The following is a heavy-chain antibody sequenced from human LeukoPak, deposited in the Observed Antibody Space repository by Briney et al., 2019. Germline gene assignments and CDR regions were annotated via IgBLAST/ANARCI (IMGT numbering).Heavy chain of an antibody. J-gene: IGHJ4*02. Sequence: PSETLSLTCAVSGYSISSGYYWGWIRQPPGKGLEWIGSIYHSGSTYYNPSLKSRVTISVDTSKNQFSLKLSSVTAADTAVYYCARLYTSGWVDYWGQGTLVTVSS. V-gene: IGHV4-38-2*01. D-gene: IGHD6-19*01. CDR2: IYHSGST. CDR3: ARLYTSGWVDY. CDR1: GYSISSGYY.